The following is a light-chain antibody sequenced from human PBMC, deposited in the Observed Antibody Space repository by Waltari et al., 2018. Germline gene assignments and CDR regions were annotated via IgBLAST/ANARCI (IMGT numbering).Light chain of an antibody. Sequence: QSALTQPASVSGSPGQSITISCTGTSSDVGRYILFSWYQHHPGKAPKLIIYEVNKRPSGVSNRFSGSKSGNTASLTISGLQAEDEAHYYCCSYAGSSTFHVMFGGGTKLTVL. J-gene: IGLJ3*02. CDR2: EVN. V-gene: IGLV2-23*02. CDR1: SSDVGRYIL. CDR3: CSYAGSSTFHVM.